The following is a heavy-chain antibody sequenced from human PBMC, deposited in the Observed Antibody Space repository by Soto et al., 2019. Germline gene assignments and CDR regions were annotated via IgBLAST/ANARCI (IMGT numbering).Heavy chain of an antibody. CDR3: ARLVSPRYFDS. J-gene: IGHJ4*02. D-gene: IGHD3-9*01. CDR1: GFNFDDYY. Sequence: QEQLVESGGGLVKPGGSLRLSCAASGFNFDDYYMSWIRQAPGKGLEYLAYISSLKHYNNYADSVKGRFTISIDTAKNSLQLQMSSLRSDGPAVYYCARLVSPRYFDSWGRGTLVTVSS. V-gene: IGHV3-11*06. CDR2: ISSLKHYN.